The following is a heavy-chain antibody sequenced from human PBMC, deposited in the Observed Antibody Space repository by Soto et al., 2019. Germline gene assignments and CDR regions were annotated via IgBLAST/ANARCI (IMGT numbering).Heavy chain of an antibody. D-gene: IGHD3-9*01. V-gene: IGHV3-23*01. Sequence: GGSLRLSCAASGLTFSSYAMSWVRQAPGKGLEWVSAICGSGGSTYYADSVKGRFTISRDNSKNTLYLQMNSLRAEDTAVYYCANFVTGYYNAFDYWGQGTLVTVSS. CDR2: ICGSGGST. CDR3: ANFVTGYYNAFDY. J-gene: IGHJ4*02. CDR1: GLTFSSYA.